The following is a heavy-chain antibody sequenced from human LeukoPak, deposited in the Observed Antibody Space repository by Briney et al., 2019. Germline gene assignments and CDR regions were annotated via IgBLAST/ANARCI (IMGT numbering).Heavy chain of an antibody. CDR1: GYTFTSYD. CDR2: MNPNSGNT. J-gene: IGHJ5*02. V-gene: IGHV1-8*01. D-gene: IGHD3-10*01. CDR3: ARRRLRGHWFDP. Sequence: GASVKVSFKASGYTFTSYDINWVRQATGQGLEWMGWMNPNSGNTGYAQKFQGRVTMTRNTSISTAYMELSSLRSEDTAVYYCARRRLRGHWFDPWGQGTLVTVSS.